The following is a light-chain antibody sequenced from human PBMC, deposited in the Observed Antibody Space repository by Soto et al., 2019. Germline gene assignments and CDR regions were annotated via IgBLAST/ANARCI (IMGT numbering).Light chain of an antibody. CDR1: QSVGSSY. J-gene: IGKJ4*01. CDR3: QQYNFWPLT. Sequence: EIVLTQSPGTLSLSPGERATLSCRASQSVGSSYLAWYLQKPGQAPRLLIYGASDRATGIPDRFSGSGSGTEFTLTISSLQSEDFAVYYCQQYNFWPLTFGGGTKVDIK. CDR2: GAS. V-gene: IGKV3-20*01.